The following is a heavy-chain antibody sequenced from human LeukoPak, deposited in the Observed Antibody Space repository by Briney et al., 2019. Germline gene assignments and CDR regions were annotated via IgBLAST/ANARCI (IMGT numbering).Heavy chain of an antibody. Sequence: ASVKVSCKASGYTFNTYGITWVRQAPGQGLEWMGWISGYNGKTKYAQKLQDRVTMTTDTSTTTAYMELRSLRSDDTAVYYCARSAMAYDYWGQGTLVTVSS. J-gene: IGHJ4*02. V-gene: IGHV1-18*01. CDR2: ISGYNGKT. CDR1: GYTFNTYG. D-gene: IGHD5-18*01. CDR3: ARSAMAYDY.